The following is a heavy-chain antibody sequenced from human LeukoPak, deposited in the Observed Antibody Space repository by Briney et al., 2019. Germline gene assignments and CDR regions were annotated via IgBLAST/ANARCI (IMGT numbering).Heavy chain of an antibody. V-gene: IGHV4-34*01. CDR1: GGSFSGYY. J-gene: IGHJ5*02. D-gene: IGHD6-13*01. CDR2: INHSGST. CDR3: ARGRIAAAGTWDWFDP. Sequence: SETLSLTCAVYGGSFSGYYWSWIRQPPGKGLEWIGEINHSGSTNYNPSLKSRFTISVDTSKNQFSLKLSSVTAADTAVYYCARGRIAAAGTWDWFDPWGQGTLVTVSS.